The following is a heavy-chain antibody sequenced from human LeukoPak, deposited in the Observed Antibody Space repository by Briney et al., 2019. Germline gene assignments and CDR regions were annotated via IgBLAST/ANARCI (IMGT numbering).Heavy chain of an antibody. V-gene: IGHV1-69*13. CDR3: ARDYSDYGGNGGYFDY. CDR1: GGTFSSYA. J-gene: IGHJ4*02. CDR2: IIPIFGTA. D-gene: IGHD4-23*01. Sequence: GASAKVSCKASGGTFSSYAISWVRQAPGQGLEWMGGIIPIFGTANYAQKFQGRVTITADESTSTAYMELSSLRSEDTAVYYCARDYSDYGGNGGYFDYWGQGILVTVSS.